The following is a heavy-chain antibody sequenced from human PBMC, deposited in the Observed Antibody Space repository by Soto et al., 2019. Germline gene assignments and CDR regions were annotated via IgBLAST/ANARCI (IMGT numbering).Heavy chain of an antibody. D-gene: IGHD3-22*01. Sequence: QVQLQESGPGLVDPLGTLSLTCAVSGTSVSGANWWGWVRQPPGKGLEWIGEIHSSGNTDYNPSLKXRXTXAXXMSKNEFSLKLTSVTAADTAVYYCARPGPYSSGNNWGQGTLVTVSS. CDR1: GTSVSGANW. CDR2: IHSSGNT. J-gene: IGHJ4*02. V-gene: IGHV4-4*02. CDR3: ARPGPYSSGNN.